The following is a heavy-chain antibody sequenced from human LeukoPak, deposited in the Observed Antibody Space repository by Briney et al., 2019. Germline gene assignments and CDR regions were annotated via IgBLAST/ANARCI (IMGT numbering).Heavy chain of an antibody. J-gene: IGHJ3*02. D-gene: IGHD3-10*01. Sequence: SETLSLTCTVSGGSISSGSYYWRWIRQPAGKGLEWIVRIYTSGSTNYNPSLKSRVTISVDTSKNQSSLKLSSVTAADTAVYYCARGTYYPRTDAFDIWGQGTMVTVSS. CDR1: GGSISSGSYY. V-gene: IGHV4-61*02. CDR3: ARGTYYPRTDAFDI. CDR2: IYTSGST.